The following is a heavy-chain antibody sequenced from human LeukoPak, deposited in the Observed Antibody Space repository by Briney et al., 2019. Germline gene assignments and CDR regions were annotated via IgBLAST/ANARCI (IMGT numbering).Heavy chain of an antibody. CDR2: INSDGSST. Sequence: GGSLRLSCAASGFTFSSYWMHWVRQAPGKGLVWVSGINSDGSSTTYADSVKGRFTISRDHAKNTLYLQMNSLRDEDTAVYYCARVKAGYSGYEPVDYWGQGTLVTVSS. J-gene: IGHJ4*02. V-gene: IGHV3-74*01. D-gene: IGHD5-12*01. CDR1: GFTFSSYW. CDR3: ARVKAGYSGYEPVDY.